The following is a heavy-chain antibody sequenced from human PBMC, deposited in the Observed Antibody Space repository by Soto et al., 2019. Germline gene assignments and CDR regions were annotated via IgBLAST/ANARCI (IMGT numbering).Heavy chain of an antibody. V-gene: IGHV3-48*02. Sequence: GGSLRLSCAASGFTFSSYSMNWVRQAPGKGLEWVSYISSSSSTIYYADSVKGRFTISRDNAKNSLYLQMNSLRDEDTAVYYCARSAEETYYYDSSGYSLDYWGQGTLVTVSS. CDR1: GFTFSSYS. CDR3: ARSAEETYYYDSSGYSLDY. D-gene: IGHD3-22*01. J-gene: IGHJ4*02. CDR2: ISSSSSTI.